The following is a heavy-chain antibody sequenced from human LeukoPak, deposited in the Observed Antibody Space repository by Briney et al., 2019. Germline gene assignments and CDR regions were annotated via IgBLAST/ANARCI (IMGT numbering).Heavy chain of an antibody. CDR1: GGSISSYY. Sequence: SETLSLTCTVSGGSISSYYWSWIRQPAGKGLEWIGRIYTSGSTYYNPSLKSRVTISVDTSKNQFSLKLSSVTAADTAVYYCARDGYSSSSYYYFDYWGQGTLVTVSS. V-gene: IGHV4-4*07. CDR2: IYTSGST. D-gene: IGHD6-6*01. CDR3: ARDGYSSSSYYYFDY. J-gene: IGHJ4*02.